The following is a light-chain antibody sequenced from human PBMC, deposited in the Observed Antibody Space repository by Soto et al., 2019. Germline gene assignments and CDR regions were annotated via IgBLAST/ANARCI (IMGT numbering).Light chain of an antibody. CDR2: SNN. CDR3: AAWDDSLSGHYV. CDR1: SSNIGGNS. J-gene: IGLJ1*01. V-gene: IGLV1-47*02. Sequence: SVLTQPPSVSAAPGQKVTISCSGSSSNIGGNSVYWYQQLPGTAPKLLIYSNNQRPSGVPDRFSGSKSGTSASLAISGLRSEDEADYYCAAWDDSLSGHYVFGTGTKVTVL.